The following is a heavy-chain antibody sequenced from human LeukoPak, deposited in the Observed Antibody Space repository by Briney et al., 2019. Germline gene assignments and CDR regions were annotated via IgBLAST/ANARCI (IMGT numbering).Heavy chain of an antibody. CDR2: INHSGST. Sequence: PSETLSLTCAVYGGSFSGYYWSWIRQPPGKGLEWIGEINHSGSTNYNPSLKSRVTISVDTSKNQFSLKLSSVTAADTAVYYCARVVRTYYYYYYMDVWGKGTTVTISS. D-gene: IGHD6-13*01. CDR3: ARVVRTYYYYYYMDV. CDR1: GGSFSGYY. V-gene: IGHV4-34*01. J-gene: IGHJ6*03.